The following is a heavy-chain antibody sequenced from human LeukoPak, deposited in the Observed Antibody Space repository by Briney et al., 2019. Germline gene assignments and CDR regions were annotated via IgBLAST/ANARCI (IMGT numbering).Heavy chain of an antibody. D-gene: IGHD3-10*01. Sequence: SETLSLTCTVSGGSISSYYWSWIRQPPGKGLEWIGYIYYSGSTNYNPSLKSRVTISVDTSKNQFSLKLSSVTAADTAVYYCARVADGSGSYYYYYYGMDVWGQGTTVTVSS. V-gene: IGHV4-59*01. J-gene: IGHJ6*02. CDR2: IYYSGST. CDR1: GGSISSYY. CDR3: ARVADGSGSYYYYYYGMDV.